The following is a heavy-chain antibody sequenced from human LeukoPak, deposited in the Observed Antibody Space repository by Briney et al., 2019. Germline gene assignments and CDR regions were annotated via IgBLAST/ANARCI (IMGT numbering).Heavy chain of an antibody. CDR2: INTYNGDT. CDR1: GYTFTGYY. Sequence: ASVKVSCKASGYTFTGYYMHWVRQAPGQGLEWMGWINTYNGDTNYAQKLQGRVSMTKDRSTSTAYMDLRSLRSDDTAVYYCATAARRGEIEYWGQGTLVTVSS. V-gene: IGHV1/OR15-2*02. J-gene: IGHJ4*02. CDR3: ATAARRGEIEY. D-gene: IGHD6-6*01.